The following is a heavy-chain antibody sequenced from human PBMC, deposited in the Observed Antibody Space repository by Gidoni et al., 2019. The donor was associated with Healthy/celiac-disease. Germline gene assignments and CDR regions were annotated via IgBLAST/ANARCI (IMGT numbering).Heavy chain of an antibody. J-gene: IGHJ6*02. CDR1: GFTFSSYA. D-gene: IGHD5-12*01. CDR2: ISYDGSNK. V-gene: IGHV3-30-3*01. Sequence: QVQLVESGGGVVQPGRSLSLSCAASGFTFSSYALHWVRQAPGKGLEWVAVISYDGSNKYYADSVKGRFTISRDNSKNTLYLQMNSLRAEDTAVYYCARDRYSGYDSQFIYYYYYGMDVWGQGTTVTVSS. CDR3: ARDRYSGYDSQFIYYYYYGMDV.